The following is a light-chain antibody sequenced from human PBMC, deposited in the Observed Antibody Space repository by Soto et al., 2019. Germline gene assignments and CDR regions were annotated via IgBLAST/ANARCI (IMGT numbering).Light chain of an antibody. CDR1: QSVRNN. CDR3: QQYDSWPRT. J-gene: IGKJ2*01. V-gene: IGKV3-15*01. CDR2: GAS. Sequence: VMTQSPATLSVSPGERATLSCRASQSVRNNLAWYQQKPGQAPRLLIYGASTRAIGVPSRFNGGGSGTDFTLSISRLQSEDFAVYSCQQYDSWPRTFGQGTKLEI.